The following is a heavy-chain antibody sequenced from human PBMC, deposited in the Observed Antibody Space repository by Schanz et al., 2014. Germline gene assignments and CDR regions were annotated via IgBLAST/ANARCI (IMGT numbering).Heavy chain of an antibody. CDR2: INPNSGGT. V-gene: IGHV1-2*06. J-gene: IGHJ6*02. D-gene: IGHD6-13*01. CDR1: GYRFIGYY. Sequence: QVQLVQSGAEVKKPGASVKVSCKASGYRFIGYYVHWVRQAPGQGLEWMGRINPNSGGTNYAQKFQGRVTMTWDTSTSTAYMELRRLRSDDTAIYYCARDGHSSNWRSYFFYGLDVWGQGTTVTVSS. CDR3: ARDGHSSNWRSYFFYGLDV.